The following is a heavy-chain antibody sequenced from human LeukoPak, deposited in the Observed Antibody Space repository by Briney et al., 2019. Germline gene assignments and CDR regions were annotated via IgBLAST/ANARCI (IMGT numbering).Heavy chain of an antibody. J-gene: IGHJ4*02. D-gene: IGHD3-10*01. Sequence: PSETLSLTCTVSGGSISSSSYYWGWIRQPPGKGLEWIGSIYYSGSTYYNPSLKSRVTISVDTSKNQFSLKLSSVTAADTAVYYCARHTRWFGELFPDYWGQGTLVTVSS. CDR2: IYYSGST. V-gene: IGHV4-39*01. CDR3: ARHTRWFGELFPDY. CDR1: GGSISSSSYY.